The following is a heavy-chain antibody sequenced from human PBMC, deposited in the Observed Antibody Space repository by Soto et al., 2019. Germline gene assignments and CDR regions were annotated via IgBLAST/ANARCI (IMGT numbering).Heavy chain of an antibody. CDR1: GFTLSSYS. Sequence: GGYLRLACAASGFTLSSYSMNWVRQAPGKGLEWVSYFSSSSSTIYYADSVKGRFTISSNNAKNSLYLQMSSLRDEGKFVYYWGREGYLLAFWGQRSLDTGSS. D-gene: IGHD2-15*01. CDR3: GREGYLLAF. J-gene: IGHJ4*02. CDR2: FSSSSSTI. V-gene: IGHV3-48*02.